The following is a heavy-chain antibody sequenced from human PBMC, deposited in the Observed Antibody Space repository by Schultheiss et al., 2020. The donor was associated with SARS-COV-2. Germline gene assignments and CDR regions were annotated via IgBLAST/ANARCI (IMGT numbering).Heavy chain of an antibody. CDR2: ISSSGSTK. CDR1: GFTFSDYY. Sequence: GESLKISCVASGFTFSDYYMSWIRQAPGTGLEWVSYISSSGSTKYYADSVKGRFTISRDNSKNTLYLQMNSLRVDDTAIYYCAKGDDNWSRNLFDPWGQGTTVTVSS. V-gene: IGHV3-11*01. CDR3: AKGDDNWSRNLFDP. J-gene: IGHJ5*02. D-gene: IGHD1-20*01.